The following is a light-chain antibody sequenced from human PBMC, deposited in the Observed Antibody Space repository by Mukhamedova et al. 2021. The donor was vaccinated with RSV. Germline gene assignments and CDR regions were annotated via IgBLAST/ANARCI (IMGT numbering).Light chain of an antibody. J-gene: IGKJ3*01. CDR1: SVSNNY. V-gene: IGKV3-20*01. CDR3: QQYGSSPLT. Sequence: SVSNNYLAWYQQKPGQAPRLLIYGASSRATGIPDRFSGSGSGTDFTLTISRLEPEDFVVYYCQQYGSSPLTFGPGTKVDIK. CDR2: GAS.